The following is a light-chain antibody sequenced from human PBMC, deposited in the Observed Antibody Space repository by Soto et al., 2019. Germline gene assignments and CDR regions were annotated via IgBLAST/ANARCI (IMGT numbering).Light chain of an antibody. Sequence: QPVLTQPSSASASLGSSVKLTCTLSSGHSTYIITWHQQLPGKAPRYLMKLEHSGTYNKGSGVPDRFSGSSSGADRYLTXSNLQFDDEADYYCETWDTYTVIFGGGTKLTVL. CDR2: LEHSGTY. CDR3: ETWDTYTVI. CDR1: SGHSTYI. V-gene: IGLV4-60*02. J-gene: IGLJ2*01.